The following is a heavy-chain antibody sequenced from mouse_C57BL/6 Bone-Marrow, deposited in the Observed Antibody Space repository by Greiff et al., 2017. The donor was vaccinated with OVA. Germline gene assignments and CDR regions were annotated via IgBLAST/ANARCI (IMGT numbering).Heavy chain of an antibody. CDR3: ARDYYYYAMDY. D-gene: IGHD2-13*01. J-gene: IGHJ4*01. Sequence: VHVKQSGPELVKPGASVKMSCKASGYTFTDYNMHWVKQSHGKSLEWIGYINPNNGGTSYNQKFKGKATLTVNKSSSTAYMELRSLTSEDSAVYYCARDYYYYAMDYWGQGTSVTVSS. CDR1: GYTFTDYN. V-gene: IGHV1-22*01. CDR2: INPNNGGT.